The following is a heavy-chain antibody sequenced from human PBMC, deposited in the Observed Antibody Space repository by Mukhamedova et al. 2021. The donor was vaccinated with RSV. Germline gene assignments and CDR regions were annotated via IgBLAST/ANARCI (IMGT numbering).Heavy chain of an antibody. CDR3: AKVHYDFWSGWNWFDP. Sequence: GGTNYAQKFQGRVTMTRDTSISTAYMELSRLRSDDTAVYYCAKVHYDFWSGWNWFDPWGQGTLVTVSS. D-gene: IGHD3-3*01. V-gene: IGHV1-2*02. J-gene: IGHJ5*02. CDR2: GGT.